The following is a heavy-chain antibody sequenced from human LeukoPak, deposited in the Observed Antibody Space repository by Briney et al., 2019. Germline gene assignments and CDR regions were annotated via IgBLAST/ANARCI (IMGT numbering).Heavy chain of an antibody. CDR3: AKAEREEGFWSGSFYYYYYMDV. CDR1: GFTFSSYS. D-gene: IGHD3-3*01. J-gene: IGHJ6*03. Sequence: PGGSLRLSCAASGFTFSSYSMNWVRQAPGKGLEWVSYISSSSSTIYYADSVKGRFTISRDNAKNTLYLQMNSLRAEDTAVYYCAKAEREEGFWSGSFYYYYYMDVWGKGTTVTVSS. V-gene: IGHV3-48*04. CDR2: ISSSSSTI.